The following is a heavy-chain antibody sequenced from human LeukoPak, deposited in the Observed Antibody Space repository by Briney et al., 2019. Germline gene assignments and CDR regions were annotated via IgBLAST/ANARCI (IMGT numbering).Heavy chain of an antibody. Sequence: ASVKVSCKASGYTFPNYGVGWVRQAPGQGLEWMGWISAHNGNTNYAQKLQGRVTMNTDTSTSTAYMELRSLRSDDTAVYYCARRNYYFDYWGQGTLVTVSS. J-gene: IGHJ4*02. CDR3: ARRNYYFDY. CDR1: GYTFPNYG. CDR2: ISAHNGNT. V-gene: IGHV1-18*01. D-gene: IGHD1-7*01.